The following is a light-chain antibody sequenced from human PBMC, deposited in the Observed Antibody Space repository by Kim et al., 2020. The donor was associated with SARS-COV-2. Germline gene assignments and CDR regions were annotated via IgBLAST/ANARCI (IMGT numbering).Light chain of an antibody. CDR3: QQYDNLPWT. J-gene: IGKJ1*01. Sequence: DIQMTQSPSSLSASVGDRVTITCQASQDISNYLNWYQQKPGKAPKLLIYDASNLETGVPSRFSGSGSGTDFTFTISSLQPEDIATYYCQQYDNLPWTFGQGTKVDFK. CDR2: DAS. V-gene: IGKV1-33*01. CDR1: QDISNY.